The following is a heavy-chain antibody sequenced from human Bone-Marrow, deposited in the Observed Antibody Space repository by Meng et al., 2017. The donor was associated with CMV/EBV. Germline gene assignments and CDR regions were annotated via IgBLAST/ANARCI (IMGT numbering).Heavy chain of an antibody. CDR3: AKDGRYCSGGTSYPFYYFDY. CDR1: GFTFSSYA. J-gene: IGHJ4*02. Sequence: GGSLRLSCAASGFTFSSYAMHWVRQAPGKGLEWVAVISYDGSNKYYADSVKGRFTISRDNSKNTLYLQMNSLRAEDTAVYFCAKDGRYCSGGTSYPFYYFDYWGQGALVTVLL. CDR2: ISYDGSNK. D-gene: IGHD2-15*01. V-gene: IGHV3-30-3*01.